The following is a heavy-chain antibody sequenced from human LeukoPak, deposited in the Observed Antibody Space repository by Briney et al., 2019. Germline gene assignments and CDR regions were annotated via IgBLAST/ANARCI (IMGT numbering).Heavy chain of an antibody. CDR3: ARGDYYDNSGSFNDAFDV. D-gene: IGHD3-22*01. V-gene: IGHV3-9*01. CDR1: GFTFDDYA. CDR2: INWNSGGI. Sequence: LPGGSLRLSCTASGFTFDDYAMHWVRQAPGKGLEWVSGINWNSGGIAYADSVKGRFTISRDNAKNSLYLQMNSLRAEDTAVYYCARGDYYDNSGSFNDAFDVWGQGTVVTVSS. J-gene: IGHJ3*01.